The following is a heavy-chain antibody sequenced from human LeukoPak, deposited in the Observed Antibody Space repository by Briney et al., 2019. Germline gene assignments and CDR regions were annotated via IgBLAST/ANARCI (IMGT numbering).Heavy chain of an antibody. V-gene: IGHV4-61*02. CDR1: GDSISSGSYY. D-gene: IGHD1-26*01. Sequence: SETLSLTCTVSGDSISSGSYYWSWIRQPAGKGLEWIGRIHTSGSTNYNPSLKSRVTISVDTSKNQFSLKLSSVTAADTAVYYCAREGHVGATFDYWGQGTLVTVSS. CDR2: IHTSGST. CDR3: AREGHVGATFDY. J-gene: IGHJ4*02.